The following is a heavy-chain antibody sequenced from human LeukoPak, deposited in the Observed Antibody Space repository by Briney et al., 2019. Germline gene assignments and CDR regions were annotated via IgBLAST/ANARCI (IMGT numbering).Heavy chain of an antibody. CDR1: GYTFTSYS. CDR2: INAGNGNT. Sequence: ASVKVSCKASGYTFTSYSIHWVRQAPGQRLEWMGWINAGNGNTKYSQKFQGRVTITRDTSASTAYMELSSLRSEDTAVYYCARSYCSITSCYTDYYYYAMDVRGQGTTVTVSS. V-gene: IGHV1-3*01. CDR3: ARSYCSITSCYTDYYYYAMDV. D-gene: IGHD2-2*02. J-gene: IGHJ6*02.